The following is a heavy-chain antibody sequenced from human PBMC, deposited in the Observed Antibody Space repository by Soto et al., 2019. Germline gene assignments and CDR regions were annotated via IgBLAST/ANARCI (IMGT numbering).Heavy chain of an antibody. Sequence: SETLSLTCTVSGGSISSSSYYWGWIRQPPGKGLEWIGSIYYSGSTYYNLSLKSRVTISVDTSKNQFSLKLSSVTAADTAVYYCARGQGSSGWYLKPEYYYHYYGMDVWGQGTTVTVSS. J-gene: IGHJ6*02. CDR3: ARGQGSSGWYLKPEYYYHYYGMDV. CDR2: IYYSGST. CDR1: GGSISSSSYY. V-gene: IGHV4-39*01. D-gene: IGHD6-19*01.